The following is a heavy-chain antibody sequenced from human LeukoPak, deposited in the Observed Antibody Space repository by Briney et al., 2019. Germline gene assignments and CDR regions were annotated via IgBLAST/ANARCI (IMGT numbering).Heavy chain of an antibody. V-gene: IGHV3-11*04. CDR1: GFTFSDSY. J-gene: IGHJ4*02. Sequence: GGSLRLSCAASGFTFSDSYMSWIRQAPGKGLEWVSYISSSGSTIYYADSVKGRFTISRDNAKNSLYLQMNSLRAEDTAVYYCARERGHYYDSTGYTNWGQGTLVTVSS. CDR3: ARERGHYYDSTGYTN. CDR2: ISSSGSTI. D-gene: IGHD3-22*01.